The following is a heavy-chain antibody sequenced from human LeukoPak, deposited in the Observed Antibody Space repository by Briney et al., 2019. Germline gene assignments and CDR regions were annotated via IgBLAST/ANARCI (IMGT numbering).Heavy chain of an antibody. J-gene: IGHJ4*02. D-gene: IGHD2-15*01. CDR3: AVAPCSGGGCHPFDY. CDR2: IVVGSGNT. V-gene: IGHV1-58*02. Sequence: SVKVSCKASGLTFTSSAMQWVRQARGQRLEWIGWIVVGSGNTNYAQKFLERVTITRDMSTSTAYMELSSLRSEDTAVYYCAVAPCSGGGCHPFDYWGQGTLVTVSS. CDR1: GLTFTSSA.